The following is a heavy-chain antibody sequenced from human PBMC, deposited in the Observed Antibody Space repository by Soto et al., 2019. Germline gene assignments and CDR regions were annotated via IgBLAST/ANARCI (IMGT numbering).Heavy chain of an antibody. Sequence: TLSLTCTVSVGSISSGDYYWSWIRQPPGKGLEWIGYIYYSGSTYYNPSLKSRVTISVDTSKNQFSLKLSSVTAADTAVYYCARQGIAAAGSDYGMDVWRQGTTVTVSS. CDR1: VGSISSGDYY. D-gene: IGHD6-13*01. J-gene: IGHJ6*02. V-gene: IGHV4-30-4*01. CDR2: IYYSGST. CDR3: ARQGIAAAGSDYGMDV.